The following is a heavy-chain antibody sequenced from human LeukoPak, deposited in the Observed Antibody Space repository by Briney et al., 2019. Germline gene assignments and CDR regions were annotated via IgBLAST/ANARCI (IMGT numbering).Heavy chain of an antibody. CDR2: IVVVNGNT. Sequence: SVKVSCKASGFTVTSSAMQWERQARGQRLEWIGWIVVVNGNTNYAQKFQERVTITRDMSTSTAYMELSSLRSEDTAVYYCAASFGGPYDYWGQGTLVTVSS. V-gene: IGHV1-58*02. D-gene: IGHD3-16*01. J-gene: IGHJ4*02. CDR3: AASFGGPYDY. CDR1: GFTVTSSA.